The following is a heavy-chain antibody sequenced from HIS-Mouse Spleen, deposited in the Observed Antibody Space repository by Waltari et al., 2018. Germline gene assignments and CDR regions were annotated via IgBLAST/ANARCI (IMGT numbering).Heavy chain of an antibody. CDR1: GGSIRSSTYY. CDR2: IYYSGST. J-gene: IGHJ2*01. D-gene: IGHD6-13*01. Sequence: QLQLQESGPGLVKPSETLSLTCTGPGGSIRSSTYYWGGIRQPPGKGLEWIGSIYYSGSTYYNPSLKSRVTISVDTSKNQFSLKLSSVTAADTAVYYCAREIPYSSSWYDWYFDLWGRGTLVTVSS. CDR3: AREIPYSSSWYDWYFDL. V-gene: IGHV4-39*07.